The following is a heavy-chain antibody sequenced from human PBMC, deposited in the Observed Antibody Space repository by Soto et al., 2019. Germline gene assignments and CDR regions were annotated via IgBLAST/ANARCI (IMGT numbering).Heavy chain of an antibody. CDR3: ARESRYCSGGSCYFLPGIDY. D-gene: IGHD2-15*01. V-gene: IGHV1-58*02. CDR2: IVVGSGNT. CDR1: GFTFTSSA. Sequence: ASVKVPCKASGFTFTSSAMQWVRQARGQRLEWIGWIVVGSGNTKYAQKFQERVTITRDMSTSTAYMELSSLRSEDTAVYYCARESRYCSGGSCYFLPGIDYWGQGTLVTVSS. J-gene: IGHJ4*02.